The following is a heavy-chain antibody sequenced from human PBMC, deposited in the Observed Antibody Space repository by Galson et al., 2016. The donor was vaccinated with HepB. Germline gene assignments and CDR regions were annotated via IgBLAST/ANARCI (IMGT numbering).Heavy chain of an antibody. Sequence: QSGAEVKKPGESLRISRKASGYTLASYWISWVRQTPGKGLEWMGRYDPGDTFAQYSPSFQGHVTISADRSINTAFLQWSSLEATDTAMYFCATSTGDCPPHGSFDIWGQGTMGTVSS. CDR3: ATSTGDCPPHGSFDI. D-gene: IGHD2-21*02. J-gene: IGHJ3*02. V-gene: IGHV5-10-1*01. CDR2: YDPGDTFA. CDR1: GYTLASYW.